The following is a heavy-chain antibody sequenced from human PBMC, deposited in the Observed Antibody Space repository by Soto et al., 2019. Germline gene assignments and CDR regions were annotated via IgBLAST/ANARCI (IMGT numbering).Heavy chain of an antibody. J-gene: IGHJ5*02. CDR3: ARFKGRSWFDP. Sequence: SETLSLTCAVSGGSISIGGYSWSWIRQPPGKGLEWIGYIYHSGSTYYNPSLKSRVTISVDRSKNQFSLKLSSVTAADTAMYYCARFKGRSWFDPWGQGTLVTVSS. V-gene: IGHV4-30-2*01. CDR1: GGSISIGGYS. CDR2: IYHSGST.